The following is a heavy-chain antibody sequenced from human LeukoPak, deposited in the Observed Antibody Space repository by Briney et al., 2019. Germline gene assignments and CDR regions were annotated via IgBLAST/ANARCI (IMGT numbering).Heavy chain of an antibody. CDR3: AREPAHHYGSGSYYNYFDY. CDR2: INPSGGST. J-gene: IGHJ4*02. Sequence: ASVKVSCKASGYTFTSYYMHWVRQAPGQGLEWMGIINPSGGSTSYAQKFQGRVTMTRDMSTSTVYMELSSLRSEDTAVYYCAREPAHHYGSGSYYNYFDYWGQGTLVTVSS. CDR1: GYTFTSYY. D-gene: IGHD3-10*01. V-gene: IGHV1-46*01.